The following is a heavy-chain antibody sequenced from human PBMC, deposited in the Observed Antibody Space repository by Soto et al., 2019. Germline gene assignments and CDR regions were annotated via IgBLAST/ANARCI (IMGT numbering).Heavy chain of an antibody. Sequence: SSETLSLTCAVSVYSISSAYYWGCIRQSPGKGLEWIGSIYSGTTYYNPSLKSRVTISVDTSKNQVSLKLSSVTAADTAVYYCARDRFSQGYPAIYYYYGMDVWGQGTTVTVSS. V-gene: IGHV4-38-2*02. CDR3: ARDRFSQGYPAIYYYYGMDV. D-gene: IGHD5-12*01. CDR1: VYSISSAYY. CDR2: IYSGTT. J-gene: IGHJ6*02.